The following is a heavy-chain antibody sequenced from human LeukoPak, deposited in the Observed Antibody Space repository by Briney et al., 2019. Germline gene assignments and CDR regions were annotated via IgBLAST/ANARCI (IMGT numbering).Heavy chain of an antibody. Sequence: GASVKVSCKASGYAFTGYYMHWVRQAPGQGLEWMGWTNPNSGGTNYAQKFQGRVTMTRDTSISTAYMELSRLRSDDTAVYYCARVGYCSDTSCSSYYFDYWGQGTLVTVSS. CDR3: ARVGYCSDTSCSSYYFDY. CDR2: TNPNSGGT. CDR1: GYAFTGYY. D-gene: IGHD2-2*03. V-gene: IGHV1-2*02. J-gene: IGHJ4*02.